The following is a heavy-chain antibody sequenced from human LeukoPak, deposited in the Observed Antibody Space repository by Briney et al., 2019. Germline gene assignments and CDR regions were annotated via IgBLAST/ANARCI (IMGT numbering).Heavy chain of an antibody. V-gene: IGHV3-7*01. CDR1: GFTFSNHW. CDR3: ARGGVTPRGGYNYRRFDY. D-gene: IGHD5-24*01. CDR2: IKQDGSEK. Sequence: GGSLRLSCAASGFTFSNHWMSWVRQAPGKGLEWVANIKQDGSEKYYVDSVKGRFTISRDNAKNSLYLQMNSLRAEDTAVYYCARGGVTPRGGYNYRRFDYWGQGTLVTVSS. J-gene: IGHJ4*02.